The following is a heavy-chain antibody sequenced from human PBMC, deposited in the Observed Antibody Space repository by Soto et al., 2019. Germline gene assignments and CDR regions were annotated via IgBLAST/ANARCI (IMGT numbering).Heavy chain of an antibody. CDR1: GGSINSHY. CDR2: IFYSGRT. CDR3: VRHSGYSERVP. D-gene: IGHD3-22*01. Sequence: QVQLQESGPGLVKPSETLSLTCTVSGGSINSHYWSWIRQPQGKGLEYVGTIFYSGRTNYNPSLKSRLMISVDRTKNQFALGLSSVTAAEAGVYYCVRHSGYSERVPGGEGTLVTV. J-gene: IGHJ4*02. V-gene: IGHV4-59*08.